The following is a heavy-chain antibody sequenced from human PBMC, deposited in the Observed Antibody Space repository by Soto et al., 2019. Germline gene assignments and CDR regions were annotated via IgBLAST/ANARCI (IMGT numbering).Heavy chain of an antibody. CDR1: GFTFSSYA. CDR2: ISYDGSNK. D-gene: IGHD3-22*01. V-gene: IGHV3-30-3*01. CDR3: ARMDYDSSGYYYYYYGMDV. Sequence: VGSLRLSCAASGFTFSSYAMHWVRQAPGKGLEWVAVISYDGSNKYYADSVKGRFTISRDNSKNTLYLQMNSLRAEDTAVYYCARMDYDSSGYYYYYYGMDVWGQGTTVTVSS. J-gene: IGHJ6*02.